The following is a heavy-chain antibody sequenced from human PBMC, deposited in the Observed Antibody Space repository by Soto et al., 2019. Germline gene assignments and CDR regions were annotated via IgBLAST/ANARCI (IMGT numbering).Heavy chain of an antibody. V-gene: IGHV3-7*01. CDR3: ARDVSGGNLDP. CDR2: IKQDGSEK. Sequence: GGSLRLSCAASRFTFSSCWMTWVRQAPGKGLEWVANIKQDGSEKYYVDSVKGRFTISRDNAKNSLHLQMNSLRAEDTAVYYCARDVSGGNLDPWGQGTLVTVSS. D-gene: IGHD3-16*01. CDR1: RFTFSSCW. J-gene: IGHJ5*02.